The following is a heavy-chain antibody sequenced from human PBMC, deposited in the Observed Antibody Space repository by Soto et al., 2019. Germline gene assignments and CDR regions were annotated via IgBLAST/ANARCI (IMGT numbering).Heavy chain of an antibody. J-gene: IGHJ6*02. D-gene: IGHD1-1*01. CDR2: ISGSGGST. Sequence: PGGSLRLSCAASGFTFSNYAMSWVRQAPGKGLEWVSAISGSGGSTYYADFVKGRFTISRDNSKNTLYLQMNSLRAEDTAVYYCAKGTRLSFYDMDVWGQGTTVTVSS. V-gene: IGHV3-23*01. CDR3: AKGTRLSFYDMDV. CDR1: GFTFSNYA.